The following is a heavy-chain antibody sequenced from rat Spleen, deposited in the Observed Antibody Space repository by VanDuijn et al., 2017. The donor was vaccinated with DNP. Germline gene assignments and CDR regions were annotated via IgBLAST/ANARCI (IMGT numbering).Heavy chain of an antibody. J-gene: IGHJ2*01. CDR3: AKDIPYNSGYAYFDY. D-gene: IGHD4-3*01. CDR1: GFTFSDYA. Sequence: EVQLVESGGGLVQPGRSLKLSCTASGFTFSDYAMAWVRQSLKKGLEGVAVIIYDGSNNHYRDSVKGRFTISRDNAKSTLYLQMESLRSEDTATYYCAKDIPYNSGYAYFDYWGQGVMVTVSS. V-gene: IGHV5-17*01. CDR2: IIYDGSNN.